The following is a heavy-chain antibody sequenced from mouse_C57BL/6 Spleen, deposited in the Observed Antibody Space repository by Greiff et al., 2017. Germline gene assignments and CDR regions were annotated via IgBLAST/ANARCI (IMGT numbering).Heavy chain of an antibody. CDR2: IRNKANGYTT. Sequence: EVQLVESGGGLVQPGGSLSLSCAASGFTFTDYYMSWVRQPPGKALEWLGFIRNKANGYTTEYSASVKGRFTISRDNSQSILYLQMNALRAEDSATYYCARSWDWYFDVWGTGTTVTVSS. J-gene: IGHJ1*03. D-gene: IGHD4-1*01. CDR3: ARSWDWYFDV. V-gene: IGHV7-3*01. CDR1: GFTFTDYY.